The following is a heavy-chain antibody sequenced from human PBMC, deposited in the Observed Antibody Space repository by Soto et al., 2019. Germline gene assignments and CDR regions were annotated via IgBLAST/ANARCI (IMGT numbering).Heavy chain of an antibody. CDR2: ISGSGGST. CDR3: ANLYGDFWSGYYRPLFGGLHLDY. D-gene: IGHD3-3*01. V-gene: IGHV3-23*01. CDR1: GFTFSSYA. Sequence: GGSLRLSCAASGFTFSSYAMSWVRQAPGKGLEWVSAISGSGGSTYYADSVKGRFTISRDNSKNTLYLQMNSLRAEDTAVYYCANLYGDFWSGYYRPLFGGLHLDYWGQGTLVTVSS. J-gene: IGHJ4*02.